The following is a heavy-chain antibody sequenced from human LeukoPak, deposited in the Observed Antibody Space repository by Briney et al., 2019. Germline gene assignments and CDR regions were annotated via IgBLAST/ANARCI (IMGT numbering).Heavy chain of an antibody. CDR3: AKGDYGDAFDI. V-gene: IGHV3-9*01. CDR2: INWNRGSI. J-gene: IGHJ3*02. CDR1: GFTFDDYA. Sequence: GRSLRLSCAASGFTFDDYAMHWIRQAPAKGLEWVSGINWNRGSIGYADSVKGRFTISRDNAKNSLYLQMNSLRAEDTALYYCAKGDYGDAFDIWGQGTMVTVSS. D-gene: IGHD4-17*01.